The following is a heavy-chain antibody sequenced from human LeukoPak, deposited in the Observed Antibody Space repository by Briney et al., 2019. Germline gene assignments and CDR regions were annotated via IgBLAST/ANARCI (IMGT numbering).Heavy chain of an antibody. D-gene: IGHD3-10*01. CDR1: GFTFSSYA. V-gene: IGHV3-30*04. CDR2: ISYDGSNK. Sequence: GGSLRLSCAASGFTFSSYAMHWVRQAPGKGLEWVAVISYDGSNKYYADSVKGRFTISRDNAKNSLYLQMNSLRAEDTAVYYCARDVSGSYYRYAFDIWGQGTMVTVSS. J-gene: IGHJ3*02. CDR3: ARDVSGSYYRYAFDI.